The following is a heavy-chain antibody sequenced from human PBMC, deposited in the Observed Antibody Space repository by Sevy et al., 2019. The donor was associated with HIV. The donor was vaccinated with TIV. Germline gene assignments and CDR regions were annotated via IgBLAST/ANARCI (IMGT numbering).Heavy chain of an antibody. D-gene: IGHD4-17*01. CDR2: ISAYNGNT. J-gene: IGHJ6*02. CDR3: VRVDYGDYVRYYYYYGMDV. CDR1: GYTFTSYG. Sequence: ASVKVSCKASGYTFTSYGISWVRQAPGQGLEWMGWISAYNGNTNYAQKLQGRVTMTTDTSTSTAYMELRSLRSDDTAVYYCVRVDYGDYVRYYYYYGMDVWGQGTTVTVSS. V-gene: IGHV1-18*01.